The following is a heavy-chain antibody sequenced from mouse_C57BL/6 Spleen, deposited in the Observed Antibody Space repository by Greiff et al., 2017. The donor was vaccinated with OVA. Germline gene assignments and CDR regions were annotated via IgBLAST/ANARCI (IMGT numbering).Heavy chain of an antibody. J-gene: IGHJ4*01. V-gene: IGHV1-84*01. Sequence: QVQLKQSGPELVKPGASVKISCKASGYTFTDYYINWVKQRPGQGLEWIGWIYPGSGNTKYNEKFKGKDTLTVDTSSSTAYMQLSSLTSEDSAVYFCARSLYYSNYDYYAMDYWGQGTSVTVSS. CDR3: ARSLYYSNYDYYAMDY. D-gene: IGHD2-5*01. CDR1: GYTFTDYY. CDR2: IYPGSGNT.